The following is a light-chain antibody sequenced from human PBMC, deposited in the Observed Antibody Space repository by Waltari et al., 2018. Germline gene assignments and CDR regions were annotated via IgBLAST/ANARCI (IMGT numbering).Light chain of an antibody. CDR3: HQTSNLPYT. Sequence: EIVLTQSPDFPSVTPTEKVTITFRASQSVGSDLHWYQQRPDQSPNLLIKYVSQSFSGVPSRFSGSGSGTDFTLTINSLEAEDAATYYCHQTSNLPYTFGQGTKLEIK. J-gene: IGKJ2*01. CDR1: QSVGSD. CDR2: YVS. V-gene: IGKV6-21*01.